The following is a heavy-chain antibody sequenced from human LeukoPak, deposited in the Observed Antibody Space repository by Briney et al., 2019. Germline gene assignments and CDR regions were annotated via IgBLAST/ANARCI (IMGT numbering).Heavy chain of an antibody. D-gene: IGHD5-18*01. J-gene: IGHJ4*02. CDR3: ARAYSYGYGPLDS. CDR1: GYSFTSYG. CDR2: ISTDNGNT. Sequence: GASVKVSCKSSGYSFTSYGINWVRQAPGQGLEWMGWISTDNGNTDYAQNLQGRVTMTTDTSTSTAYMEVRSLRSDDTAVYYCARAYSYGYGPLDSWGQGTLVTVSS. V-gene: IGHV1-18*04.